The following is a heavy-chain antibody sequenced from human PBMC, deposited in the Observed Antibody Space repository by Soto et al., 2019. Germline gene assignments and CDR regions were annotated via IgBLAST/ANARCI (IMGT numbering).Heavy chain of an antibody. CDR3: ATGQDWFDP. CDR2: IYHSGST. Sequence: SETLSLTCAVSGGSISSGGYSWSWIRQPPGKGLEWIGYIYHSGSTYYNPSLKSRVTISVDRSKNQSSLKLSSVTAADTAVYYCATGQDWFDPWGQGTLVTVSS. CDR1: GGSISSGGYS. J-gene: IGHJ5*02. V-gene: IGHV4-30-2*01.